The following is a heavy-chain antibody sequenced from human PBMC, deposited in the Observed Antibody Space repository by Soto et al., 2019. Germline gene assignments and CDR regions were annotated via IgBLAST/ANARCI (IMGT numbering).Heavy chain of an antibody. D-gene: IGHD5-18*01. CDR1: GFTFSDAW. CDR2: IKSKSEGGTI. J-gene: IGHJ4*02. Sequence: EVQVVESGGGLVKPGGSLRLSCAASGFTFSDAWMNWVRQAPGKGLEWVGRIKSKSEGGTIDYAVPLKGRFSISRDHSRNTLFLQMNILKTEDTVMYYCVAEPTWIQVRSYCWGQGTLVSV. V-gene: IGHV3-15*01. CDR3: VAEPTWIQVRSYC.